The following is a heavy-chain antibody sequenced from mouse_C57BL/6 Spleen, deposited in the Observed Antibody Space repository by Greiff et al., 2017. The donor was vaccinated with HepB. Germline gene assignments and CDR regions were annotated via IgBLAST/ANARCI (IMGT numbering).Heavy chain of an antibody. D-gene: IGHD2-10*01. CDR1: GFNIKDYY. CDR3: ATPYYGNPYWYFDV. CDR2: IDPEDGDT. J-gene: IGHJ1*03. V-gene: IGHV14-2*01. Sequence: VQLQQSGAELVKPGASVKLSCTASGFNIKDYYMHWVKQRTEQGLEWIGRIDPEDGDTKYAPKFQGKATITADTSSNTAYLQLSSLTSEDTAVYYCATPYYGNPYWYFDVWGTGTTVTVSS.